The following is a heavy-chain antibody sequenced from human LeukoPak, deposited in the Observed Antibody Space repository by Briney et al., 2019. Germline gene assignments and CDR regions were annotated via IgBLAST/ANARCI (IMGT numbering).Heavy chain of an antibody. CDR3: AKDYSHLWFGELSH. Sequence: GGSPRLSCAASGFTFSSYGMHWVRQAPGKGLEWVAFIRYDGSNKYYADSVKGRFTISRDNSKNTLYLQMNSLRAEDTAVYYCAKDYSHLWFGELSHWGQGTLVTVSS. CDR1: GFTFSSYG. V-gene: IGHV3-30*02. D-gene: IGHD3-10*01. J-gene: IGHJ4*02. CDR2: IRYDGSNK.